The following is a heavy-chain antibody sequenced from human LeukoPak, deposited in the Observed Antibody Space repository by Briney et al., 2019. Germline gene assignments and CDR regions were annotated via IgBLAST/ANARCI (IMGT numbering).Heavy chain of an antibody. V-gene: IGHV4-59*01. CDR2: IYYSGST. CDR3: AGVRPADRYYYYYYGMDV. CDR1: GGSISSYY. D-gene: IGHD2-15*01. Sequence: SETLSLTCTVSGGSISSYYWSWIRQPPGKGLEWIGYIYYSGSTNYNPSLESRVTISVDTSKNQFSLKLSSVTAADTAVYYCAGVRPADRYYYYYYGMDVWGQGTTVTVSS. J-gene: IGHJ6*02.